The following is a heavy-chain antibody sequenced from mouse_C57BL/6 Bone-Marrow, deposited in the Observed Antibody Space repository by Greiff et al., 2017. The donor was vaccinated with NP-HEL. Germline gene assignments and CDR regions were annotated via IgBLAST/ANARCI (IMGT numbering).Heavy chain of an antibody. CDR3: SKGGVAY. Sequence: QVQLQQSGAELVMPGASVKLSCKASGYTFTSYWMHWVKQRPGQGLEWIGEIDPSDSYTNYNQKFKGKSTLTVDKSSSTANMQLSSLTSEYSAVYYCSKGGVAYWGGGTLVTVSA. CDR2: IDPSDSYT. J-gene: IGHJ3*01. D-gene: IGHD1-3*01. V-gene: IGHV1-69*01. CDR1: GYTFTSYW.